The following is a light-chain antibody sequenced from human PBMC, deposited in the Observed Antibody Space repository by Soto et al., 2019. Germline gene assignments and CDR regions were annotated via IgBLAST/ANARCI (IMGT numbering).Light chain of an antibody. CDR3: KQYNTYSSLT. J-gene: IGKJ4*01. CDR1: QSISSW. V-gene: IGKV1-5*01. Sequence: DIQMTQSPSTLSASVGDRVTITCRASQSISSWLAWYQQKLGRAPRLLIYDASSLERVVPSRFSGSGYGTEFTLTISSLQPDDFATYYCKQYNTYSSLTFGGGNKVEIK. CDR2: DAS.